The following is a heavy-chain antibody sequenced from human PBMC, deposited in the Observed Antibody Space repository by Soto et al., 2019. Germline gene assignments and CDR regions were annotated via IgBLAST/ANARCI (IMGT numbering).Heavy chain of an antibody. D-gene: IGHD3-10*01. Sequence: PVGSLRLSCAASGFTFSSYGMHWGRQAPGKGLEWVAVIRYDGSNKYYADSVKGRFTISRDNSKNTLYLQMNSLRAEDTAVYYCARVAMVRGAPDYWGQGNLVTVSS. CDR2: IRYDGSNK. J-gene: IGHJ4*02. V-gene: IGHV3-33*01. CDR1: GFTFSSYG. CDR3: ARVAMVRGAPDY.